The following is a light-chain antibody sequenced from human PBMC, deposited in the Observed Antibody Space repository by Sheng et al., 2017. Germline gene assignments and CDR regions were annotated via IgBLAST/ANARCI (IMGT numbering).Light chain of an antibody. V-gene: IGLV2-14*03. J-gene: IGLJ3*02. Sequence: QSALTQPASVSGSPGQSITISCTGGYSDIGAFDYVSWYQQHPARAPTLIIYDVTNRPSGVPSRFSGSKSGNTASLTISGLQAEDEADYYCQSYDTSLSGWVFGGGTKLTVL. CDR2: DVT. CDR1: YSDIGAFDY. CDR3: QSYDTSLSGWV.